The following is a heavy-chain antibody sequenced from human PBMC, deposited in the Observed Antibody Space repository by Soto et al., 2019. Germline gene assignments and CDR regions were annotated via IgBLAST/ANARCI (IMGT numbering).Heavy chain of an antibody. Sequence: QVQLVQSGAEVKKPGSSVKVSCKASGGTFSSYTISWVRQAPGQGLEWMGRIIPILGIANYAQKFQGRVTITADKSTSTADMELSSLRSEDTAVYYCARDVKINAFDIWGQGTMVTVSS. CDR1: GGTFSSYT. V-gene: IGHV1-69*08. CDR2: IIPILGIA. J-gene: IGHJ3*02. CDR3: ARDVKINAFDI.